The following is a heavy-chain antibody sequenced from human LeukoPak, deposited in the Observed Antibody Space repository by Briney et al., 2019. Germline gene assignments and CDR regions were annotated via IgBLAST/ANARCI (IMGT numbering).Heavy chain of an antibody. V-gene: IGHV3-9*01. CDR3: AKEKKNLPGMFDY. Sequence: GGSLRLSCAASGFTFDDYAMHWVRQAPGKGLEWVSGISWNSGSIGYADSVKGRFTISRDNAKNSLYLQMNSLRAGDTAFYYCAKEKKNLPGMFDYWGQGTLVTVSS. J-gene: IGHJ4*02. CDR2: ISWNSGSI. CDR1: GFTFDDYA. D-gene: IGHD3-10*02.